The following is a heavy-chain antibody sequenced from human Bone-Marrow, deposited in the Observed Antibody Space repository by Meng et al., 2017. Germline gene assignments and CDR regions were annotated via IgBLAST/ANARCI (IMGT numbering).Heavy chain of an antibody. CDR3: ARGPTTMAHDFDY. V-gene: IGHV4-34*01. CDR2: INHSGST. D-gene: IGHD4-11*01. CDR1: CVTFIVSY. Sequence: QVVPHAAGGRMSEPSVHLSLTCFVLCVTFIVSYWGWLRQPQGKGLEWIGKINHSGSTNYNPSLERRATISVDTSHNNLSLKLSSVTAADSAVYYCARGPTTMAHDFDYWGQGTLVTASS. J-gene: IGHJ4*02.